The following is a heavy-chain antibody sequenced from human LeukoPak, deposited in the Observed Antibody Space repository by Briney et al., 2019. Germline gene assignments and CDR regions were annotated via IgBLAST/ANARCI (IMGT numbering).Heavy chain of an antibody. CDR3: VRKNRGFSTAYDI. J-gene: IGHJ3*02. Sequence: GGSLRLSCTASGFTVSNNYMSWVRQAPGKGLEWVSISYSDSDTNYADSVKGRFTISRDTSQNTLSLQMDSLRAEDTAVYYCVRKNRGFSTAYDILGQGTVVTVPS. D-gene: IGHD1-14*01. CDR2: SYSDSDT. CDR1: GFTVSNNY. V-gene: IGHV3-53*01.